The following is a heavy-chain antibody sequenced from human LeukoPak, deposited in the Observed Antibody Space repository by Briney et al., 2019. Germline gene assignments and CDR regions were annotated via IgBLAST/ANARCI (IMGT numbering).Heavy chain of an antibody. Sequence: SETLSLTCTVSGGSISSSSYYWGWIRQPPGKGLEWIGSIYYSGSPYYNPSLKSRVTISVDTSRNQFSLKLSSVTAADTAVYYCARLPVVAAIPNFDYWGQGTLVTVSS. J-gene: IGHJ4*02. CDR1: GGSISSSSYY. CDR2: IYYSGSP. V-gene: IGHV4-39*01. D-gene: IGHD2-15*01. CDR3: ARLPVVAAIPNFDY.